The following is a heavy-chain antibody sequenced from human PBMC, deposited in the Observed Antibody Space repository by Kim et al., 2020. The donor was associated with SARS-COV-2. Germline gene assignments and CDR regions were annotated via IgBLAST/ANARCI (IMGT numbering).Heavy chain of an antibody. CDR3: VRANSGYDLPYFDY. CDR1: GFTFSNYE. D-gene: IGHD5-12*01. Sequence: GGSLRLSCTASGFTFSNYEMNWVRQAPGKGLEWISFMSSSGSRIYYADSMKGRFIISRDNAKNSLYLQVNSLRAEDTAVYYCVRANSGYDLPYFDYWGQGTLVTVSS. CDR2: MSSSGSRI. V-gene: IGHV3-48*03. J-gene: IGHJ4*02.